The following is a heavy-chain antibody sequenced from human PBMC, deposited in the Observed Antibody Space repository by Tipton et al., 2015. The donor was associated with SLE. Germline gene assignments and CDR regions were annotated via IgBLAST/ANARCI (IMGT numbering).Heavy chain of an antibody. CDR3: ARHIDCINHRCYSPWFDP. V-gene: IGHV4-59*03. Sequence: TLSLTCSVSGGSISSSYWSWIRQPPGKGLEWIGYIYNSGSSSYNPSLKSRVTMTIDTSKNQFSLELRSVTAADTAVYYCARHIDCINHRCYSPWFDPWGQGTLVTVSS. CDR2: IYNSGSS. D-gene: IGHD2-15*01. J-gene: IGHJ5*02. CDR1: GGSISSSY.